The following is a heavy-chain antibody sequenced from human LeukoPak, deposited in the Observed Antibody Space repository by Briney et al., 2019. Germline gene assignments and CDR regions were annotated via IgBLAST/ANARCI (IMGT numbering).Heavy chain of an antibody. Sequence: PSETLSLTCTVSGGSISSYYWSWIRQPAGKGLEWIGRIYTSGSTNYNPSLKSRVTMSVDTSKNQFSLKLSSVTAADTAVYYCARVEEVDSSDIFYFDYWGQGTLVTVSS. CDR2: IYTSGST. J-gene: IGHJ4*02. V-gene: IGHV4-4*07. CDR1: GGSISSYY. D-gene: IGHD3-22*01. CDR3: ARVEEVDSSDIFYFDY.